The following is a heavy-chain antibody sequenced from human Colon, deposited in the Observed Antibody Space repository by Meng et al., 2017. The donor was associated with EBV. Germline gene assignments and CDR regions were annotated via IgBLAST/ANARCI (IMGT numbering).Heavy chain of an antibody. D-gene: IGHD3-10*01. CDR3: VLAGIIMPTFDY. CDR2: GST. J-gene: IGHJ4*02. Sequence: QLQLQESGPGLVKPSETLSLTCTVSGDSISSSNYYWGWIRQPPGKGLEWIGSGSTYYNPSLKSRVSISVDTSKNQFSLKLTSVTAADTAVYYCVLAGIIMPTFDYRGQGTLVTVS. CDR1: GDSISSSNYY. V-gene: IGHV4-39*07.